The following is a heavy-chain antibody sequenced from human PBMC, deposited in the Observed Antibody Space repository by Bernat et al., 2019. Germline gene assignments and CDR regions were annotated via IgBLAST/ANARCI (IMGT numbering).Heavy chain of an antibody. Sequence: EVRLLGSGGGLVQPGGSLRLSCAASGFTFSSYAMSWVRQAPGKGLAWVSHISGRGINTYYADSVQGRFTISRDNSKNTLSLQLNSLRAEDTAIYHCARDKRVNIATADESFDIWGQGTTVIVS. CDR1: GFTFSSYA. CDR3: ARDKRVNIATADESFDI. D-gene: IGHD5-12*01. V-gene: IGHV3-23*01. J-gene: IGHJ3*02. CDR2: ISGRGINT.